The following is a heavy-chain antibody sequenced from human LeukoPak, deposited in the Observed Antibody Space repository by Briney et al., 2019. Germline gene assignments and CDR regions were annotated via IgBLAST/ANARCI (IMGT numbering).Heavy chain of an antibody. J-gene: IGHJ6*02. CDR3: ARERYDSYYYYGMDV. V-gene: IGHV4-59*12. CDR2: IHYSGST. D-gene: IGHD1-1*01. Sequence: PSETLSLTCTVSGGSISSYYWSWIRQPPGKGLEWIGYIHYSGSTNYNPSLKSRVTISVDTSKNQFSLKLSSVTAADTAVYYCARERYDSYYYYGMDVWGQGTTVTVSS. CDR1: GGSISSYY.